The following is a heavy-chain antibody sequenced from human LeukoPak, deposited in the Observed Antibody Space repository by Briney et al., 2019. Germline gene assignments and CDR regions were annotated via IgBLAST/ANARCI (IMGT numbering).Heavy chain of an antibody. V-gene: IGHV4-34*01. J-gene: IGHJ6*03. Sequence: SETLSLTCAVYGGSFSGYYWSWIRQPPGKGLEWIGEINHSGSTNYNPSLKSRVTISVDTFKNQFSLKLSSVTAADTAVYYCARRPRKPQLRIFGNYMDVWGKGTTVTVSS. D-gene: IGHD2-2*01. CDR2: INHSGST. CDR3: ARRPRKPQLRIFGNYMDV. CDR1: GGSFSGYY.